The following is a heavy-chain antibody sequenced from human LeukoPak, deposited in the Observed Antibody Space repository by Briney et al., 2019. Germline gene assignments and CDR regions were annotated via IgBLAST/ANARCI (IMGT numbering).Heavy chain of an antibody. Sequence: GASVKVSCKASGYTFTGYYMHWVRQAPGQGLEWMGWINPNSGGTNYAQKFQGRVTMTRDTSITTVYMELSRLTSDDTAVYYCARVNGEWEPLEYWGQGTLVTVSS. V-gene: IGHV1-2*02. CDR3: ARVNGEWEPLEY. CDR2: INPNSGGT. CDR1: GYTFTGYY. D-gene: IGHD1-26*01. J-gene: IGHJ4*02.